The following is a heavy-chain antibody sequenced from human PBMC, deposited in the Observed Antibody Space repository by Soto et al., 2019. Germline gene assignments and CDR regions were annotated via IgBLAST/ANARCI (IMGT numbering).Heavy chain of an antibody. V-gene: IGHV3-49*01. Sequence: GGSLRLSCTASGFTFGDYAMSWFRQAPGKGLEWVGFIRSKAYGGTTEYTASVKGRLTISRDDSKRIAYLQMNRLKTEDTAVFYCTRTKRITIFARAGGFDPWGQGTLVTVSS. CDR1: GFTFGDYA. J-gene: IGHJ5*02. CDR2: IRSKAYGGTT. CDR3: TRTKRITIFARAGGFDP. D-gene: IGHD3-3*01.